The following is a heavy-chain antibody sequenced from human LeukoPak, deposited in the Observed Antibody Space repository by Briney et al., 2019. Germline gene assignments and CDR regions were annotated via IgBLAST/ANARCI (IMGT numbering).Heavy chain of an antibody. D-gene: IGHD2-2*01. V-gene: IGHV3-7*01. J-gene: IGHJ4*02. CDR1: GFSLSNFQ. CDR3: ARVYQSTSGRGIDY. Sequence: GGSLRLSCVASGFSLSNFQMYWVRQAPGKGLEWVANIKQDGTEKYYVDSVKGRFTISRDNAKNSLYLQMNSLRAEDTAVYYCARVYQSTSGRGIDYWGQGTLVTVSS. CDR2: IKQDGTEK.